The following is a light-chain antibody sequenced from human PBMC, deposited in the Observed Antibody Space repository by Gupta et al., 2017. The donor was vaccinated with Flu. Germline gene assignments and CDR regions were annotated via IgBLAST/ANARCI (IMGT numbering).Light chain of an antibody. CDR1: QSILYSSTSKHE. CDR2: WAS. CDR3: QQHYTTPFT. J-gene: IGKJ3*01. V-gene: IGKV4-1*01. Sequence: DIVMTQSPDSLAASLGERATTNCKSSQSILYSSTSKHEIAWYQQKAGQPPKLLIYWASFRGSGVPDRFSGSGSGTDFTLTISSLQAEDVAIYYCQQHYTTPFTFGPGTKVAIK.